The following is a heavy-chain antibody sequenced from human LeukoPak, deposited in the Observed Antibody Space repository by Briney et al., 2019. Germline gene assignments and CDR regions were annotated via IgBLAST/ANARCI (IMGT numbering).Heavy chain of an antibody. CDR3: AKDHIVVVPAAPPDY. CDR1: GFAFSSYA. J-gene: IGHJ4*02. D-gene: IGHD2-2*01. CDR2: ISGSGGST. Sequence: GGSLRLSCAASGFAFSSYAMTWVRQAPGKGLEWVSAISGSGGSTYYADSVKGRFTISRDNSKNTLYLQMNSLRAEDTAVYYCAKDHIVVVPAAPPDYWGQGTLVTVSS. V-gene: IGHV3-23*01.